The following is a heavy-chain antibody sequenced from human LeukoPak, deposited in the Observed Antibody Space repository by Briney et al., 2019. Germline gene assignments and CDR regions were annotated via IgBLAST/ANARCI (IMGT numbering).Heavy chain of an antibody. CDR1: GGSVSSSSSY. D-gene: IGHD3-10*01. J-gene: IGHJ6*03. CDR2: IYYSGST. CDR3: ATGRRFSGSYFINYYYYYMDV. Sequence: SETLSLTCTVSGGSVSSSSSYWGWIRQPPGKGLEWIGSIYYSGSTYYNPSLKSRVTISVDTSKNQFSLKLSSVTAADTAVYYCATGRRFSGSYFINYYYYYMDVWGKGTTVTVSS. V-gene: IGHV4-39*07.